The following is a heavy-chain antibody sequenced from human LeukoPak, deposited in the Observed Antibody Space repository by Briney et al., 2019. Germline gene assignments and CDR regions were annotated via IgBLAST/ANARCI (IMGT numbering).Heavy chain of an antibody. D-gene: IGHD2-21*01. J-gene: IGHJ4*02. Sequence: PSETLSLTCTVSGGSINSVSYYWGWIRQPPGKGLEWIGGIYYSGVTYYSPSLNSRLTISVDGSENQFSLNLASVTAADTAVYYCASLKAYSFDFWGQGTLVTVSS. CDR1: GGSINSVSYY. CDR3: ASLKAYSFDF. V-gene: IGHV4-39*01. CDR2: IYYSGVT.